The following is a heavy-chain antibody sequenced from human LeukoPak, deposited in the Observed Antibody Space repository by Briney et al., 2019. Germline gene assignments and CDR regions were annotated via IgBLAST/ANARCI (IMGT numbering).Heavy chain of an antibody. CDR3: ARGDGSASGLYFDS. D-gene: IGHD6-6*01. V-gene: IGHV3-21*01. J-gene: IGHJ4*02. CDR1: GFTFSSYS. CDR2: ISSSSSYI. Sequence: GGSLRLSCAASGFTFSSYSMNWVRQAPGKGLEWVSSISSSSSYIYYADSVKGRFTISRDNAKNSLYLQMNSLRAEDTAAYYCARGDGSASGLYFDSWGQGTLVSVSS.